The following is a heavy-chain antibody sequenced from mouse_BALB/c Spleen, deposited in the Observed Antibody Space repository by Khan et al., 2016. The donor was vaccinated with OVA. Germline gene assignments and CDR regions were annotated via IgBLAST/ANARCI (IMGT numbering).Heavy chain of an antibody. CDR3: ASVRLLLRYPDYFDY. Sequence: EVQLQESGPGLLKPSQSLSLTCTVTGYSITSDYAWNWIRQFPGNKLECMAYISYSGSTTYSPSLRSRISITRDTSKNQFFLQLNSVTTEDTASYYCASVRLLLRYPDYFDYWGQGTTLTVSS. D-gene: IGHD1-1*01. V-gene: IGHV3-2*02. CDR1: GYSITSDYA. J-gene: IGHJ2*01. CDR2: ISYSGST.